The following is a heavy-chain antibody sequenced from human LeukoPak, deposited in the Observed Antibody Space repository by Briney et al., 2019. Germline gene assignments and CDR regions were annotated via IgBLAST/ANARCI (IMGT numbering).Heavy chain of an antibody. CDR1: GGSISSGDYY. D-gene: IGHD2-2*02. J-gene: IGHJ6*02. Sequence: PSETLSLTCTVSGGSISSGDYYWRWIRQPPGKGLEWIGYVYYSGSTYYNPSLRSRVTISVDTSKNQFSLKLSSVTAADTAVYYCARDGVVPAAIRPYYYYYGMDVWGQGTTVTVSS. CDR3: ARDGVVPAAIRPYYYYYGMDV. V-gene: IGHV4-30-4*01. CDR2: VYYSGST.